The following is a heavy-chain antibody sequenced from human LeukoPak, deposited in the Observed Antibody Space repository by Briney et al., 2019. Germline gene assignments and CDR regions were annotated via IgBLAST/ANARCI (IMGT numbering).Heavy chain of an antibody. J-gene: IGHJ5*02. CDR1: GYTFTSYA. Sequence: ASVKVSYKASGYTFTSYAMHWVRQAPGQRLEWMGWINAGNGNTKYSQKFQGRVTITRDTSASTAYMELSSLRSEDTAVYYCAGVVAAIEGWFDPWGQGTLVTVSS. D-gene: IGHD2-15*01. V-gene: IGHV1-3*01. CDR3: AGVVAAIEGWFDP. CDR2: INAGNGNT.